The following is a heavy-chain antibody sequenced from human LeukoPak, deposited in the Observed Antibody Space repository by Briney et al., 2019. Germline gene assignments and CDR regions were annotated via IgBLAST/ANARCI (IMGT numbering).Heavy chain of an antibody. Sequence: GESLKISCKGSGYTFTSYWIGWVRQMPGKGLEWMGIIYPGDSDTRYSPSFQGQVTISADKSISTAYLQWSSLKASDTAMYYCARGRSAGYYYDSSGYYFDYWGQGTLVTVSS. J-gene: IGHJ4*02. CDR2: IYPGDSDT. CDR3: ARGRSAGYYYDSSGYYFDY. D-gene: IGHD3-22*01. V-gene: IGHV5-51*01. CDR1: GYTFTSYW.